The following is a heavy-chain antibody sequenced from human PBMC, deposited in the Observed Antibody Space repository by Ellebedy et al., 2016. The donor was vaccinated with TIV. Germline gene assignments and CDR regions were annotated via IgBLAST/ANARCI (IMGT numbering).Heavy chain of an antibody. CDR1: RYTLTELS. J-gene: IGHJ5*02. CDR3: ARGTLWSGYYGFGWFDP. D-gene: IGHD3-3*01. Sequence: ASVKVSXKVSRYTLTELSMHWVRQAPGKGLEWMGGFDPEDGETIYAQKFQGRVTMTEDTSTDTAYMELSSLRSDDTAVYYCARGTLWSGYYGFGWFDPWGQGTLVTVSS. V-gene: IGHV1-24*01. CDR2: FDPEDGET.